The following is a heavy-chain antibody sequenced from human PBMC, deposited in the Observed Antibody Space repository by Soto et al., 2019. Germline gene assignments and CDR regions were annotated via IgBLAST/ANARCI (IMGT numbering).Heavy chain of an antibody. CDR2: VNYSGST. V-gene: IGHV4-34*01. CDR1: GVSFSGYY. CDR3: AGNGSYYDCWRDYYFGGGMDV. Sequence: PSETLSPTCAVYGVSFSGYYCSFIRQPPGKWLEWIVYVNYSGSTNYNPSLKSRVTISVDTSKNQFSLKLSSVTAADTAVYFCAGNGSYYDCWRDYYFGGGMDVWGQGTTVTVSS. D-gene: IGHD3-3*01. J-gene: IGHJ6*02.